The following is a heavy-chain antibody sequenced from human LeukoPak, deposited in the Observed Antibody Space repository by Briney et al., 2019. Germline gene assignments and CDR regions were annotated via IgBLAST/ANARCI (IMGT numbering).Heavy chain of an antibody. D-gene: IGHD3-10*01. V-gene: IGHV4-59*01. CDR3: ARVAKHFRGGLSFYYMDV. CDR2: IYYSGST. J-gene: IGHJ6*03. Sequence: SETLSLTCTVSGGSHTNYYWSWIRQPPGKGLDWIGHIYYSGSTNYNPSLKSRVTISLDTSKNQFSLKVISVAAADTAVYYCARVAKHFRGGLSFYYMDVWGKGTTVTISS. CDR1: GGSHTNYY.